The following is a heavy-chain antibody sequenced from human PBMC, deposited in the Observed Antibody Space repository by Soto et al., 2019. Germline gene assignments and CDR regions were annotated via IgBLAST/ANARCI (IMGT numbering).Heavy chain of an antibody. D-gene: IGHD2-2*01. V-gene: IGHV1-2*02. Sequence: GASVKVSCKASGYTFTGYYMHWVRQAPGQGLEWMGWINPKSGATNYAQNFQGRVTMTRDTSISTAYMELSRLRSDDTAVYYCARDRGYCSSKGCWTFDQWGHGDLVTVSS. CDR3: ARDRGYCSSKGCWTFDQ. J-gene: IGHJ4*03. CDR2: INPKSGAT. CDR1: GYTFTGYY.